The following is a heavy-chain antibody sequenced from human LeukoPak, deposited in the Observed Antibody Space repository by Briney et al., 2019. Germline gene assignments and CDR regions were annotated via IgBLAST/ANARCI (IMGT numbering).Heavy chain of an antibody. CDR2: ITGSSSTI. Sequence: GGSLRLSCAASGFTFSSYSINWVRQAPGKGLEWVSSITGSSSTIFYADSVKGRFTISRDNSENTLYLQMDSLRAEDTAVYYCAKDRLTGTPYYFDYWGQGTLVTVSS. CDR1: GFTFSSYS. D-gene: IGHD1-20*01. J-gene: IGHJ4*02. V-gene: IGHV3-48*01. CDR3: AKDRLTGTPYYFDY.